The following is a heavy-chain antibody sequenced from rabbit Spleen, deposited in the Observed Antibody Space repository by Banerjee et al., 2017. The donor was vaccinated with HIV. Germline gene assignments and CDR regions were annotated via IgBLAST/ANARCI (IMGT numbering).Heavy chain of an antibody. J-gene: IGHJ4*01. CDR3: ARDADGGSPTFNL. CDR1: GFSFSSSYW. V-gene: IGHV1S45*01. D-gene: IGHD4-2*01. Sequence: QQQLVESGGDLVKPGASLTLTCTASGFSFSSSYWICWVRQAPGKGLEWIACINAGSSGSTAYASWAKGRFTISKTSSTTVTLQMTSLTAADTATYFCARDADGGSPTFNLWGQGTLVTVS. CDR2: INAGSSGST.